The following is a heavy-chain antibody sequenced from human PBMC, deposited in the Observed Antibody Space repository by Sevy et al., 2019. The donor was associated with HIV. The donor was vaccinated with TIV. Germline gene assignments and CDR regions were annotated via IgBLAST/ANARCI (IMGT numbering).Heavy chain of an antibody. CDR2: IYYSGST. V-gene: IGHV4-59*01. Sequence: SETLSLTCTVSGGSISNYYWSWIRQPPGKGLEWIGYIYYSGSTNYNPSLKSRVTISVDTSKNQFSLKLSSVTAADTAVHYCARERQLVLDYWGQGTLVTVSS. CDR3: ARERQLVLDY. CDR1: GGSISNYY. J-gene: IGHJ4*02. D-gene: IGHD6-13*01.